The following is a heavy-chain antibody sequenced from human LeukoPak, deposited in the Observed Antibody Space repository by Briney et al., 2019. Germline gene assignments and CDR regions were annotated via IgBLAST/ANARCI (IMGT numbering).Heavy chain of an antibody. Sequence: GGSLRLSCAASGFTFSSYAMSWVRQAPGKGLEWVSAISGSGGSTYYADSVKGRFTISRDNSKNTLYLQMNSLRVEDTAVYYCAKDGDIVVVVAARFDYWGQGTLVTVSS. CDR3: AKDGDIVVVVAARFDY. CDR2: ISGSGGST. V-gene: IGHV3-23*01. J-gene: IGHJ4*02. D-gene: IGHD2-15*01. CDR1: GFTFSSYA.